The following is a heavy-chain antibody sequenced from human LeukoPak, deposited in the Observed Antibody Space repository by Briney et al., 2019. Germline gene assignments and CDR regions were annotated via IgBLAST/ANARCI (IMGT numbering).Heavy chain of an antibody. Sequence: GGSLRLSCAASGFTFSSYAMSWVRQAPGKGLEWVSAISGSGGSTYYADSVKGRFTISRDNSKNTLYLQMNSLRAEDTAVYYCAKDSPITIFGVVIIMTDYWGQGTLVTVSS. J-gene: IGHJ4*02. CDR3: AKDSPITIFGVVIIMTDY. D-gene: IGHD3-3*01. CDR1: GFTFSSYA. V-gene: IGHV3-23*01. CDR2: ISGSGGST.